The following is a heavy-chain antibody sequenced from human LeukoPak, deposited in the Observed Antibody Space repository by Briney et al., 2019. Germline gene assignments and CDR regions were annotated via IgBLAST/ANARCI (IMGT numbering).Heavy chain of an antibody. Sequence: GGSLRLSCAASGFTFSSYWMSWVRQAPGKGLEWVANIKQDGSEKYYVDSVKGRFTISRDNAKNSLYLQMNSVRAEDTAVYYCARERVEYYFDYWGQGTLVTVSS. D-gene: IGHD2-15*01. V-gene: IGHV3-7*01. CDR2: IKQDGSEK. J-gene: IGHJ4*02. CDR1: GFTFSSYW. CDR3: ARERVEYYFDY.